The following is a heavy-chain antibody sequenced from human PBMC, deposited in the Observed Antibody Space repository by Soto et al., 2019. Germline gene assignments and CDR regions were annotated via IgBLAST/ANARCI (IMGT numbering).Heavy chain of an antibody. CDR1: GYTFSGYH. Sequence: ASVKVSCKASGYTFSGYHMHWVRQAPGQGPEWMGWINPNSGGTNYAQKFQGRVTMSRDTSISTAYMDLIRLTSDATAVYYCARGPEDYVWGSYFYYYGMDVWCQGTTVTVSS. D-gene: IGHD3-16*01. V-gene: IGHV1-2*02. CDR3: ARGPEDYVWGSYFYYYGMDV. CDR2: INPNSGGT. J-gene: IGHJ6*02.